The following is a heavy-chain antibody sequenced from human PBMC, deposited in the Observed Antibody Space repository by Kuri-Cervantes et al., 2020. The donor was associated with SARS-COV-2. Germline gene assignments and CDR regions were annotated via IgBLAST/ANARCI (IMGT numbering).Heavy chain of an antibody. D-gene: IGHD4-17*01. CDR1: GGPISSSSYY. Sequence: SETLSLTCSVSGGPISSSSYYWGWIRQPPGKGLEWVGSISYSGSTYYNPSLKSRITISVDTSKNQFSLKLSSVTAADTAVYYCARRVPDDYGDYRFDPWGQGTLVTVSS. CDR3: ARRVPDDYGDYRFDP. CDR2: ISYSGST. V-gene: IGHV4-39*01. J-gene: IGHJ5*02.